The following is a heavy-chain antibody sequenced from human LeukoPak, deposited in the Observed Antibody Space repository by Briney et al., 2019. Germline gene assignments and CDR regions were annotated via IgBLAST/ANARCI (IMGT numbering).Heavy chain of an antibody. CDR3: AREPIFPDYYDSSGLDY. D-gene: IGHD3-22*01. J-gene: IGHJ4*02. V-gene: IGHV1-18*01. Sequence: ASVKVSCKASGYTFTSYDINWVRQATGQGLEWMGWISAYNGNTNYAQKLQGRVTMTTDTSTSTAYMELRSLRSDDTAVYYCAREPIFPDYYDSSGLDYWGQGTLVTVSS. CDR2: ISAYNGNT. CDR1: GYTFTSYD.